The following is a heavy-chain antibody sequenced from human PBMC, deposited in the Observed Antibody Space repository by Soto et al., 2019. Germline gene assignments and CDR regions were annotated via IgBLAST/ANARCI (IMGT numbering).Heavy chain of an antibody. J-gene: IGHJ6*02. V-gene: IGHV3-74*01. Sequence: EVQLVESGGDSVQPGGSLRLSCGASGFTFSTYWMHWVRQAPGKGLEWVSRINSDGISTNYVDTVKGRFTISRDNGKNTVYLQMKDLRAEDTAVYYCARGATLDVWGQGTTVTVSS. CDR2: INSDGIST. CDR1: GFTFSTYW. CDR3: ARGATLDV.